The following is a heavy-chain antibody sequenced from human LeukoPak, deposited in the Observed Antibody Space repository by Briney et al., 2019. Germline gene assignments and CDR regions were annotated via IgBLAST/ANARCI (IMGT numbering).Heavy chain of an antibody. V-gene: IGHV1-2*02. Sequence: GASVKVSCKASGYTFTGYYMHWVRQAPGQGLEWMGWINPNSGGTNYAQKFQGRVTMTRDTSTSTVYMELSSLRSEDTAVYYCARAGYDSSGYYSYWGQGTLVTASS. CDR3: ARAGYDSSGYYSY. CDR2: INPNSGGT. J-gene: IGHJ4*02. CDR1: GYTFTGYY. D-gene: IGHD3-22*01.